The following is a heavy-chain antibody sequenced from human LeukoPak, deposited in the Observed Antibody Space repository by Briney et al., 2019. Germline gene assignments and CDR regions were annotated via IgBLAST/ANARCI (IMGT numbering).Heavy chain of an antibody. Sequence: PGGSLRLSCAASGFTFSSHGMNWVRQAPGKGLEWVSGISPSGGITYYTDSVKGRFTISRDNAKKSLYLQMNSLRAEDTAVYYCARAVYCSGGGCFWYFDLWGRGTLVTVSS. D-gene: IGHD2-15*01. CDR2: ISPSGGIT. CDR1: GFTFSSHG. V-gene: IGHV3-21*01. J-gene: IGHJ2*01. CDR3: ARAVYCSGGGCFWYFDL.